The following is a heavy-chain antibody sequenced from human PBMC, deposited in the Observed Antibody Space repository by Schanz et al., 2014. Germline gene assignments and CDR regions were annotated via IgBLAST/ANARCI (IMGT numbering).Heavy chain of an antibody. J-gene: IGHJ4*02. Sequence: QVQLVESGGGVVQPRRSLRLSCEVSGITFSSYGMHWVRQAPGKGLEWVAVIWYDGSNEYYADSVKGRFTISRDNSKNTLSLQMNSLRAEDTAVYFCAKSYDTSGYSGFDYWGQGTLVTVSS. CDR2: IWYDGSNE. CDR1: GITFSSYG. D-gene: IGHD3-22*01. V-gene: IGHV3-33*06. CDR3: AKSYDTSGYSGFDY.